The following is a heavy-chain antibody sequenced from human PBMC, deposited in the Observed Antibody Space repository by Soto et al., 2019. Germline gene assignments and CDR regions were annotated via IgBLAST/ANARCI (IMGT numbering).Heavy chain of an antibody. Sequence: VGSLRLSCAASGFTFSSYGMHWVRQAPGKGLEWVAVISYDGSNKYYADSVKGRFTISRDNSKNTLYLQMNSLRAEDTAVYYCANKRYYDFWSLDPWGQGTLVTVSS. CDR1: GFTFSSYG. CDR3: ANKRYYDFWSLDP. CDR2: ISYDGSNK. J-gene: IGHJ5*02. V-gene: IGHV3-30*18. D-gene: IGHD3-3*01.